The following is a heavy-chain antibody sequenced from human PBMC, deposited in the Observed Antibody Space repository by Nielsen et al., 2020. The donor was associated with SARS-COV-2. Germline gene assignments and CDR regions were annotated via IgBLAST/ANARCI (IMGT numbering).Heavy chain of an antibody. CDR1: GFTFSSYA. V-gene: IGHV3-23*01. D-gene: IGHD3-22*01. CDR2: ISGSGGST. CDR3: AREGYYDRGFDY. J-gene: IGHJ4*02. Sequence: GGSLRLSCVASGFTFSSYAMNWVRQAPGKGLEWVSTISGSGGSTYYADSVKGRFTISRDNAKNSLYLQMNSLRAEDTAVYYCAREGYYDRGFDYWGQGTLVTVSS.